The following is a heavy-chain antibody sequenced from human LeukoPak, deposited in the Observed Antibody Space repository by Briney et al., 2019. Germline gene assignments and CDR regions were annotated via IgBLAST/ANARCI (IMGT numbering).Heavy chain of an antibody. D-gene: IGHD5-18*01. CDR3: AHLDTTMTNGVLGFDY. V-gene: IGHV2-5*02. CDR1: GLTISATPVG. Sequence: GPTQANPPQTLTLTCTLSGLTISATPVGEAWIRQTPGKALEGIALIYWDDDKRYIPSLERRLTITKYTSKNQVVLTMTNMDPADTATYYCAHLDTTMTNGVLGFDYWGQGTLVTVSS. CDR2: IYWDDDK. J-gene: IGHJ4*02.